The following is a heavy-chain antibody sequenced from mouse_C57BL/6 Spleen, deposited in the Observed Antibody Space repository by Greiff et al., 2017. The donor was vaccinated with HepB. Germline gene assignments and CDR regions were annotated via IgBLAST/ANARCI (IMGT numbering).Heavy chain of an antibody. CDR3: ARTGTWWYFDV. CDR1: GYAFSSYW. Sequence: QVQLKQSGAELVKPGASVKISCKASGYAFSSYWMNWVKQRPGKGLEWIGQIYPGDGDTNYNGKFKGKATLTADKSSSTAYMQLSSLTSEDSAVYFCARTGTWWYFDVWGTGTTVTVSS. D-gene: IGHD4-1*01. CDR2: IYPGDGDT. V-gene: IGHV1-80*01. J-gene: IGHJ1*03.